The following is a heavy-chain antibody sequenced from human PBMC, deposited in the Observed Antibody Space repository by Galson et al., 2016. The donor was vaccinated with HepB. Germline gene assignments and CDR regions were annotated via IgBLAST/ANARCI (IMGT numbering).Heavy chain of an antibody. J-gene: IGHJ5*02. CDR2: IHDTGST. CDR1: GGSISSNY. D-gene: IGHD4-17*01. Sequence: EPLSLTCTVSGGSISSNYWTWIRQPPGKGPEWIAYIHDTGSTKYNPSLQSRVTISVDTSQNQVSLKLSSVTAADTAVYYCARIFGDYNLNWFDPWGQGTLVTVSS. CDR3: ARIFGDYNLNWFDP. V-gene: IGHV4-59*01.